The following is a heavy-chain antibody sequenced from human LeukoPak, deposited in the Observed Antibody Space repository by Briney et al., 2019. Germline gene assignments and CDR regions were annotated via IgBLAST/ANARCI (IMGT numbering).Heavy chain of an antibody. D-gene: IGHD3-22*01. CDR3: ARGEAGYYYDSSGYYY. CDR2: FDPEDGET. J-gene: IGHJ4*02. V-gene: IGHV1-24*01. Sequence: ASVKVSCKVSGYTLTELSMHWVRQAPGKGLEWMGGFDPEDGETIYAQKFQGRVTMTTDTSTSTAYMELRSLRSDDTAVYYCARGEAGYYYDSSGYYYWGQGTLVTVSS. CDR1: GYTLTELS.